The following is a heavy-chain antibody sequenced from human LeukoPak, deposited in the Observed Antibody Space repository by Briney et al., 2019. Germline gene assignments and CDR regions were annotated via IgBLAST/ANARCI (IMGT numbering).Heavy chain of an antibody. CDR3: ARGFDGYYGFDL. Sequence: GRSLRLSCAASGFTFTTYWMSWVRQAPGKGLEWVANINQDGSHKYYVDSVKGRFTISRDNAKNSVYLHMNSLRAEDTAVYYCARGFDGYYGFDLWGQGTMVTVSS. D-gene: IGHD5-24*01. V-gene: IGHV3-7*05. CDR2: INQDGSHK. J-gene: IGHJ3*01. CDR1: GFTFTTYW.